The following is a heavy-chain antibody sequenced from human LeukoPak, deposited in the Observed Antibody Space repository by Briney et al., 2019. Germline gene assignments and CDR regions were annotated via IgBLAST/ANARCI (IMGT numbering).Heavy chain of an antibody. Sequence: ASVKVSCKASGYTFTGYYMHWVRQAPGQGLEWMGWINPNSGGTNYAQKFQGRVTMTRDTSISTAYMELSRLRSDDTAVYYCARSGDSSGWYPQDYWGQGTLVTVSS. CDR1: GYTFTGYY. CDR2: INPNSGGT. V-gene: IGHV1-2*02. J-gene: IGHJ4*02. D-gene: IGHD6-19*01. CDR3: ARSGDSSGWYPQDY.